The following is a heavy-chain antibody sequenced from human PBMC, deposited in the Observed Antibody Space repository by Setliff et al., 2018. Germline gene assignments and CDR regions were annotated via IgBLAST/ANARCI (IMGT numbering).Heavy chain of an antibody. CDR2: IYYSGST. CDR1: GGSISSGGYY. Sequence: SETLSLTCTVSGGSISSGGYYWSWIRQHPGKGLEWIGYIYYSGSTYYNPSLKSRVTISVDTSKNQFSLKLSSVTAADTAVYYCATYLSGYDFHFDYWGQGTLVTVSS. D-gene: IGHD5-12*01. CDR3: ATYLSGYDFHFDY. V-gene: IGHV4-39*01. J-gene: IGHJ4*02.